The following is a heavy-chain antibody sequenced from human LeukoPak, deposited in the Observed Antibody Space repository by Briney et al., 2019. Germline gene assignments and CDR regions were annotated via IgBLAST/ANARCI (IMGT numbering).Heavy chain of an antibody. CDR2: ITGSGGRT. Sequence: GGSLRLSCAASGFTFTSYAMSWVRRAPGKGLEWVSTITGSGGRTYYADSAKGRFTISRDNSKNTLYLQMNSLRAEDTAVYYCARKLRFLEWLLHQSFDYWGQGTLVTVSS. J-gene: IGHJ4*02. D-gene: IGHD3-3*01. CDR3: ARKLRFLEWLLHQSFDY. V-gene: IGHV3-23*01. CDR1: GFTFTSYA.